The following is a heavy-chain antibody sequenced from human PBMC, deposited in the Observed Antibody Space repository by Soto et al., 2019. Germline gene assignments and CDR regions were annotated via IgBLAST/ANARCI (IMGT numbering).Heavy chain of an antibody. D-gene: IGHD2-2*01. CDR2: IWYDGSYK. Sequence: QVQLVESGGGVVQPGRSLRLSCAASGFTFSSYGMHWVRQAPGKGLEWVAVIWYDGSYKYYADSVKGRFTISRDNSKNTLYLQMNSLIAEDTAVYYWARDYLVVPHRVIDYWGQGTLVTVSS. J-gene: IGHJ4*02. CDR1: GFTFSSYG. CDR3: ARDYLVVPHRVIDY. V-gene: IGHV3-33*01.